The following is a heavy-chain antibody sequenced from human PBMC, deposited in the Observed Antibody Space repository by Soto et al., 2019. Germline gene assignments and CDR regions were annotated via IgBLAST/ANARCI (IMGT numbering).Heavy chain of an antibody. V-gene: IGHV4-38-2*02. Sequence: PSETLSLTCCVSGFAISRGYYWSWVRQPPGKGLEWIGSIYPSVSSYHNPSLATRLGLSIDASKNQFTLNLTPVTAADTALYFCAREKVGTTFFDTWGQGIQVTVSS. CDR1: GFAISRGYY. CDR3: AREKVGTTFFDT. J-gene: IGHJ4*02. D-gene: IGHD2-21*02. CDR2: IYPSVSS.